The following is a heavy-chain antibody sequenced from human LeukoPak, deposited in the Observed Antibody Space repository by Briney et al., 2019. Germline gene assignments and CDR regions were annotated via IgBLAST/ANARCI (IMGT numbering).Heavy chain of an antibody. D-gene: IGHD1-26*01. Sequence: PGGSLRLSCAASGFTFNSYWMSWVRQAPGKGLEWVANIDPDGSEKQYGDSVKGRFTISRDNAKNSLYLQMNSLRAEDTAIYYCARDQTGSLDYWGQGTLVTVSS. CDR1: GFTFNSYW. V-gene: IGHV3-7*01. J-gene: IGHJ4*02. CDR3: ARDQTGSLDY. CDR2: IDPDGSEK.